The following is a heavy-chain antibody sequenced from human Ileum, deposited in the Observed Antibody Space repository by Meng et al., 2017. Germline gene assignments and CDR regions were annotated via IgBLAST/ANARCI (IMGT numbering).Heavy chain of an antibody. Sequence: QQQGPGPGLFSPPETRSLTCTVSGASVSSNNAGWGWIRQPPGKGLEWIGYGSTNHNPSLKSRVTISVDTSKNQFFLTLNSVTAADTAIYYCARDHWGSLDYWGQGILVTVSS. D-gene: IGHD7-27*01. V-gene: IGHV4-61*01. CDR2: GST. J-gene: IGHJ4*02. CDR1: GASVSSNNAG. CDR3: ARDHWGSLDY.